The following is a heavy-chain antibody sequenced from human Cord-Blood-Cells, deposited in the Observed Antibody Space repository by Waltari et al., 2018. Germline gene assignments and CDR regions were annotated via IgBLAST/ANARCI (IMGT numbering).Heavy chain of an antibody. CDR2: SRSKAYGGTT. D-gene: IGHD3-22*01. CDR3: TSYASSGLQSGWFDP. V-gene: IGHV3-49*05. J-gene: IGHJ5*02. CDR1: GSTFGTYA. Sequence: EVQLVESGGDLVNPGRSLSLSCPALGSTFGTYAMSWSRQAPGTGREWVGFSRSKAYGGTTEDAASVKDRFTISRDDSKSIAYLQMNSLKTEDTAVYYCTSYASSGLQSGWFDPWGQGTLVTVS.